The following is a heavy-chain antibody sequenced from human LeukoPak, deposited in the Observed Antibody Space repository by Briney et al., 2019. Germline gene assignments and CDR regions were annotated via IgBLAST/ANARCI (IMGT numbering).Heavy chain of an antibody. CDR3: AREEVIAAAGPTLDY. D-gene: IGHD6-13*01. Sequence: GASVKVSCKASGYTFTDHYMHWVRQAPGQGLEWMGWINPNSGGTNYAQKFQGRVTMTRDTSISTAYMELSRLRSDDTAVFYCAREEVIAAAGPTLDYWGQGALVTVSS. V-gene: IGHV1-2*02. J-gene: IGHJ4*02. CDR2: INPNSGGT. CDR1: GYTFTDHY.